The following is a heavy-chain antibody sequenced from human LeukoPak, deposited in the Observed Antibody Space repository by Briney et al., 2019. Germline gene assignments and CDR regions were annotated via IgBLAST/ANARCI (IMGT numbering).Heavy chain of an antibody. V-gene: IGHV1-69*02. CDR1: GATFSSYT. CDR2: IIPILGIA. Sequence: SVKVSCKASGATFSSYTISWVRQAPGQGLEWMGRIIPILGIANYAQKFQGRVTITAGKSTSTAYMELSSLRSEDTAVYYCARGQHATPGYYYYYYGMAVWGQETTLTV. D-gene: IGHD5-12*01. CDR3: ARGQHATPGYYYYYYGMAV. J-gene: IGHJ6*02.